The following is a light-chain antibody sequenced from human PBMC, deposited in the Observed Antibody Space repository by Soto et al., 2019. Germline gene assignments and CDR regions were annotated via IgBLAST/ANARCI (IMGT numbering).Light chain of an antibody. CDR1: SSDVGGYNY. CDR2: EVN. J-gene: IGLJ1*01. Sequence: QSALTQPPSASGPPGQSVTISCTGTSSDVGGYNYVSWYQQYPGKVPKLMIYEVNKRPSGVPDRFSGSKSGNTASLTVSGLQAEDEADYYCTSYAGGNNVFGTGTKVTVL. V-gene: IGLV2-8*01. CDR3: TSYAGGNNV.